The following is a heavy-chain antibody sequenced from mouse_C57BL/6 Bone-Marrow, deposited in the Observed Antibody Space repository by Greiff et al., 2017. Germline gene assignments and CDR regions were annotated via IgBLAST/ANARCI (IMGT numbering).Heavy chain of an antibody. Sequence: EVQLQQSGGDLVKPGGSLKLSCAASGFTFSSYGMSWVRQTPDKGLEWVATISSGGSYTYYPDSVKGRFTISRDNAKNTLYLQMSSLKTEDTAMDYCARHGGSWFADWGQGTLVTVSA. CDR3: ARHGGSWFAD. CDR1: GFTFSSYG. D-gene: IGHD1-1*02. V-gene: IGHV5-6*01. J-gene: IGHJ3*01. CDR2: ISSGGSYT.